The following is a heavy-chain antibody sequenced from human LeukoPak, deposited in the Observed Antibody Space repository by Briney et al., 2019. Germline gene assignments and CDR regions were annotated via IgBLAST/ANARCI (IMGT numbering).Heavy chain of an antibody. CDR1: GFTVSGNY. CDR2: IYSSGST. D-gene: IGHD1-26*01. J-gene: IGHJ4*02. V-gene: IGHV3-66*03. Sequence: GGSLRLSCAASGFTVSGNYMSRVRQAPGKGLEWVSVIYSSGSTYYADSVKGRFTISRDNSKNTLYLQMNSLRAEDTAVYYCAKDRSGSYSQGLDYWGQGTLVTVSS. CDR3: AKDRSGSYSQGLDY.